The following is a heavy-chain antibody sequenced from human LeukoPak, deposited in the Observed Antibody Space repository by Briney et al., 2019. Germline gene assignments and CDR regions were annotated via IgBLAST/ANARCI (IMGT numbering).Heavy chain of an antibody. V-gene: IGHV4-59*05. J-gene: IGHJ4*02. CDR2: IYYSGST. CDR1: GFTFSSYSMN. D-gene: IGHD3-22*01. Sequence: PGGSLRLSCAASGFTFSSYSMNWVRQAPGKGLEWIGSIYYSGSTYYNPSLKSRVTISVDTSKNQFSLKLSSVTAADTAVYYCAKSESGYYYDSSGVLDYWGQGTLVTVSS. CDR3: AKSESGYYYDSSGVLDY.